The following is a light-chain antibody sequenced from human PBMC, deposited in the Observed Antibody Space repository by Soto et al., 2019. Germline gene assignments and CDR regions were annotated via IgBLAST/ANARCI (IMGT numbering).Light chain of an antibody. CDR2: GAS. J-gene: IGKJ3*01. CDR3: QQYNNWPPLFT. CDR1: QSVSSN. Sequence: EIVMTQSPATLSVSPGERATLSCRASQSVSSNLAWYQQKPGQAPRLLIYGASTRATGIPARFSGSGSGTEFTHTISSLQSEDFAVYNCQQYNNWPPLFTFGPGTKVDIK. V-gene: IGKV3-15*01.